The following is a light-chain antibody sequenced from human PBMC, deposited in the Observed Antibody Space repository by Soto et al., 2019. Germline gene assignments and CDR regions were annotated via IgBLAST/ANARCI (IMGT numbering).Light chain of an antibody. Sequence: EIVLTQSPVTLSLSPGERATLSCRASQSVSSSNLAWYQQKTGQAPRLLIYGTSSRATGIPDRFSGSGSGTDFTLTISRLEPEDFAVYYCQQYGTSPPYTFGQGTKLEIK. CDR1: QSVSSSN. CDR3: QQYGTSPPYT. V-gene: IGKV3-20*01. J-gene: IGKJ2*01. CDR2: GTS.